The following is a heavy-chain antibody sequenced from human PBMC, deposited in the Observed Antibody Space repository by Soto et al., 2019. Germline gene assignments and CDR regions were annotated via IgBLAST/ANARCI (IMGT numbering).Heavy chain of an antibody. D-gene: IGHD6-6*01. Sequence: EVQLLVSGGGLVQPGGSLRLSCVASGFSFSGFAMSWVRQAPGKGLVWVSSITGTGVSIYYADSVRGRFTISRDNSKNTLYLQMSSLRAEDTARYYCAKDSIPYSSSYDLDHWGRGALVTVSS. CDR2: ITGTGVSI. J-gene: IGHJ4*02. V-gene: IGHV3-23*01. CDR1: GFSFSGFA. CDR3: AKDSIPYSSSYDLDH.